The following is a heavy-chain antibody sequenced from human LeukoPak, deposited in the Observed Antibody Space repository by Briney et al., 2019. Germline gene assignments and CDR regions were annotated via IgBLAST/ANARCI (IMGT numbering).Heavy chain of an antibody. CDR2: IKQDGSEI. D-gene: IGHD2-8*02. Sequence: GGSLRLSCAASGLTFSSYWMIWVRQAPGKGLEWVANIKQDGSEIHYVDSVKGRFTISRDNAKNSLYLQMNSLRVEDTAVYYCARHWWHGLDIWGHGTLVTVSS. CDR1: GLTFSSYW. J-gene: IGHJ3*02. V-gene: IGHV3-7*03. CDR3: ARHWWHGLDI.